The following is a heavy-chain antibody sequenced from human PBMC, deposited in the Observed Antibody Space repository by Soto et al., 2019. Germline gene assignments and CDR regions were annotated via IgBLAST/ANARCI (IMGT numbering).Heavy chain of an antibody. J-gene: IGHJ5*02. CDR2: ISAYNGNT. CDR1: GYTFTSYG. D-gene: IGHD2-2*01. CDR3: AREILSCSSTSCYDNWFDP. Sequence: GASVKVSCKASGYTFTSYGISWVRQAPGQGLEWMGWISAYNGNTKYAQKPQGRVTMTTDTSTSTAYMELRSLRSDDTAVYFCAREILSCSSTSCYDNWFDPWGQGSLVTVSS. V-gene: IGHV1-18*01.